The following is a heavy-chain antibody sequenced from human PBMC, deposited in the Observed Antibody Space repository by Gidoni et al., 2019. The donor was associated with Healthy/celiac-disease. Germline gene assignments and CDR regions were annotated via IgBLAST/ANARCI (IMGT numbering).Heavy chain of an antibody. Sequence: EVQLLESGGGLVQPGGSLRLSCAASGFPFSSYAMSWVRQAPGKGLEWVSAISGSGGSTYDADSVKGRFTISRDNSKNTLYLQMNSLRAEDTAVYYCAKALVEYYYDSSGYRYGMDVWGQGTTVTVSS. J-gene: IGHJ6*02. V-gene: IGHV3-23*01. CDR3: AKALVEYYYDSSGYRYGMDV. D-gene: IGHD3-22*01. CDR1: GFPFSSYA. CDR2: ISGSGGST.